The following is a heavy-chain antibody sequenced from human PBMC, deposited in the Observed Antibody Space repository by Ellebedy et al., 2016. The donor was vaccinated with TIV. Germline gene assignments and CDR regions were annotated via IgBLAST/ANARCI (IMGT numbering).Heavy chain of an antibody. J-gene: IGHJ4*02. V-gene: IGHV3-74*01. CDR1: GFTFNSYW. CDR2: INSDGSST. D-gene: IGHD3-22*01. CDR3: ATSAVGHSHGYYFDY. Sequence: GESLKISCVASGFTFNSYWMQWVRQAPGKGLVWVSGINSDGSSTFYADSVKGRFTVSSDNSKNTVYLQMNSLRAEETAVYYCATSAVGHSHGYYFDYWGQGTLVTVSA.